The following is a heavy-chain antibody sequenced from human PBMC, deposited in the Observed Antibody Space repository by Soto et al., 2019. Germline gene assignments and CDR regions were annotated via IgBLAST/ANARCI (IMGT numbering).Heavy chain of an antibody. CDR3: ARGFDTTGYYCGFDY. J-gene: IGHJ4*02. V-gene: IGHV3-30-3*01. CDR2: ISSDGINK. D-gene: IGHD3-9*01. CDR1: GFIFTNYA. Sequence: QVQLVDSGGGLVQPGRSLRLYCTASGFIFTNYAMYWVRQAPGKGLEWVTFISSDGINKYYAESVKGRFTISRDNSRNTVYLQASSLRDEDTAVYYCARGFDTTGYYCGFDYFGQGTLVSVSS.